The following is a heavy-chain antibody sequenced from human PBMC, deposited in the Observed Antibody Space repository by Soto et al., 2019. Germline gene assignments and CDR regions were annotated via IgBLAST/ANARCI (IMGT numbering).Heavy chain of an antibody. CDR1: GYTFTGYY. V-gene: IGHV1-2*04. CDR2: INPNSGGT. D-gene: IGHD3-22*01. CDR3: ARGGHYYDSSGYYPTGAFDI. Sequence: ASVKVSCKASGYTFTGYYMHWVRQAPGQGLEWMGWINPNSGGTNYAQKFQGWVTMTRDTSISTAYMEPSRLRSDDTAVYYCARGGHYYDSSGYYPTGAFDIWGQGTMVTVS. J-gene: IGHJ3*02.